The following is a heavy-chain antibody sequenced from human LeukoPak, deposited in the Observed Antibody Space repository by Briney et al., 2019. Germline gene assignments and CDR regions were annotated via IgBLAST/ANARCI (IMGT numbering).Heavy chain of an antibody. J-gene: IGHJ4*02. Sequence: GGSLRLSCAASGFTFSSYAMNWVRQAPGKGLEWVTGISASGGSTYYPDSVKGRFTISRDNSKNTLYVQLNSLRGEDTAVYYCARGGHNPPRLESWGQGTLVTVS. CDR3: ARGGHNPPRLES. CDR2: ISASGGST. D-gene: IGHD1-14*01. CDR1: GFTFSSYA. V-gene: IGHV3-23*01.